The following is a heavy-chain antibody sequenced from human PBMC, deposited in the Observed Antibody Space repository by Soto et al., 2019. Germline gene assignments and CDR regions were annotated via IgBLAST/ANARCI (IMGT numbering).Heavy chain of an antibody. CDR2: IYYSGST. J-gene: IGHJ4*02. CDR1: GGSISSYY. D-gene: IGHD2-21*02. CDR3: ARGSGVVVTASSFDY. Sequence: SETLSLTCTVSGGSISSYYWSWIRQPPGKGLEWIGYIYYSGSTYYNPSLKSRVTISVDTSKNQFSLKLSSVTAADTAVYYCARGSGVVVTASSFDYWGQGTLVTVSS. V-gene: IGHV4-59*08.